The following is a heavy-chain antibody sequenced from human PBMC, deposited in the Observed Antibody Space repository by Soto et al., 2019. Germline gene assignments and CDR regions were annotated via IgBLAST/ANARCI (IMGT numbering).Heavy chain of an antibody. V-gene: IGHV1-69*01. D-gene: IGHD3-10*01. Sequence: QVQLVQSGAEVKKPGSSVKVSCKASGGTFSSYAISWVRQAPGQGLEWMGGIIPIFGTANYAQKVQGRVTITADESTSTAHMERSSLRPEDTAVYYCARDRDYYGSVSYKNVAQYYYYGMDVWGQGTTVTVSS. CDR1: GGTFSSYA. CDR3: ARDRDYYGSVSYKNVAQYYYYGMDV. CDR2: IIPIFGTA. J-gene: IGHJ6*02.